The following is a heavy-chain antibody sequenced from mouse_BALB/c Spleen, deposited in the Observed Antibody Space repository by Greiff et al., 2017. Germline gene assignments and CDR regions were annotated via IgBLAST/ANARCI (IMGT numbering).Heavy chain of an antibody. Sequence: EVQRVESGPGLVKPSQSLSLTCSVTGYSITSGYYWNWIRQFPGNKLEWMGYISYDGSNNYNPSLKNRISITRDTSKNQFFLKLNSVTTEDTATYYCASDFDDWGQGTTLTVSS. V-gene: IGHV3-6*02. CDR3: ASDFDD. CDR2: ISYDGSN. J-gene: IGHJ2*01. CDR1: GYSITSGYY.